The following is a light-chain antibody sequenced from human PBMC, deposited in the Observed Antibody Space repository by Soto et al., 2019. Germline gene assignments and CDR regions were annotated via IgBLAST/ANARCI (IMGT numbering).Light chain of an antibody. Sequence: DSQMTQSPWTLSASLLERLTMTWLSIQSISSWLAWYQQKPGKAPKLLIYAASSLQSGVPSRFSGSGSGTDFTLTISSLQPEDFATYYCQQGHSNPITLGQGTRLEIK. V-gene: IGKV1-39*01. CDR1: QSISSW. CDR2: AAS. CDR3: QQGHSNPIT. J-gene: IGKJ5*01.